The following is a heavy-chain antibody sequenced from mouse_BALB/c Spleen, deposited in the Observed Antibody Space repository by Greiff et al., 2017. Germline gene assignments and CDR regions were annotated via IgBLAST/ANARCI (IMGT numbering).Heavy chain of an antibody. CDR1: GDSITSGY. J-gene: IGHJ3*01. CDR2: ISYSGST. CDR3: ASGGHYGKYGFAY. V-gene: IGHV3-8*02. D-gene: IGHD2-1*01. Sequence: EVKLVESGPSLVKPSQTLSLTCSVTGDSITSGYWNWIRKFPGNKLEYMGYISYSGSTYYNPSLKSRISITRDTSKNQYYLQLNSVTTEDTATDYCASGGHYGKYGFAYWGQGTLVTVSA.